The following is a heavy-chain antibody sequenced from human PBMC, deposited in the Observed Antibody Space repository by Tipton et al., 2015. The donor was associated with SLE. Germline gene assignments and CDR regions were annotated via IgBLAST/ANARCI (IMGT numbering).Heavy chain of an antibody. D-gene: IGHD2-15*01. Sequence: RSLRLSCAASGFTFSSYGMHWVRQAPGKGLEWVAVIWYDGSNKYYADSVKGRFTISRDNSKNTLYLQMNSLRAEDTAVYYCAREKLRYCSGGSCYLDYWGQGTLVTVSS. V-gene: IGHV3-33*01. CDR3: AREKLRYCSGGSCYLDY. CDR2: IWYDGSNK. J-gene: IGHJ4*02. CDR1: GFTFSSYG.